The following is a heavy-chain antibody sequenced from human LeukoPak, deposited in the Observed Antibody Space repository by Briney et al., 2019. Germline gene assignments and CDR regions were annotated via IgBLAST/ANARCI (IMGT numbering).Heavy chain of an antibody. Sequence: ASVKVSCKASGYTFTGYYMHWVRQAPGQGLEWMGWINPNSGGTNYAQKFQGRVTMTRDTSISTAYMELSRLRSEDTAVYYCARGVSVEMATIEDWFDPWGQGTLVTVSS. CDR2: INPNSGGT. CDR3: ARGVSVEMATIEDWFDP. D-gene: IGHD5-24*01. V-gene: IGHV1-2*02. J-gene: IGHJ5*02. CDR1: GYTFTGYY.